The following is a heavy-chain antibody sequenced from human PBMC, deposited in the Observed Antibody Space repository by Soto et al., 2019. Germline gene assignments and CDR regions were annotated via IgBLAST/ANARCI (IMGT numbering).Heavy chain of an antibody. Sequence: PGGSLRLSCAASGFTFSSSVMSWVRQAPGKGPEWVSTFSSSGRTYYADSVKGRFTISRDNSKSTLDLQMHSLRAEDTAIYYCARKSCSGDNCSFSFDLWGQGTLVTVSS. D-gene: IGHD1-1*01. V-gene: IGHV3-23*01. CDR2: FSSSGRT. CDR3: ARKSCSGDNCSFSFDL. J-gene: IGHJ4*02. CDR1: GFTFSSSV.